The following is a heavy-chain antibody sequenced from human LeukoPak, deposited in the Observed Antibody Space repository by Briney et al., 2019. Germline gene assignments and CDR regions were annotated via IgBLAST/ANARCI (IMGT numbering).Heavy chain of an antibody. J-gene: IGHJ3*02. CDR1: GYTFTGYY. D-gene: IGHD1-26*01. CDR3: ARHSGKASQNAFDI. Sequence: EASVKVSCKASGYTFTGYYMHWVRQAPGQGLEWMGWINPNSGGTNYAQKFQGRVTMTRDTSISTAYMELSRLRSDDTAVYYCARHSGKASQNAFDIWGQGTMVTVSS. CDR2: INPNSGGT. V-gene: IGHV1-2*02.